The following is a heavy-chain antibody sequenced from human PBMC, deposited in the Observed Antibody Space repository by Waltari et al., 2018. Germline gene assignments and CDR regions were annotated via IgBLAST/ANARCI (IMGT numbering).Heavy chain of an antibody. J-gene: IGHJ4*02. Sequence: QVQLVQSGAEVKKPGSSVKVSCKASVATFSSYVITWVRQAPGQGLEWMGGSILVPGTTNYAKKFQGRVTISTDVSTTTAYIDLSRLRSDDTAVYYCARGWLEVGPFDYWGQGTLVTVSS. V-gene: IGHV1-69*05. CDR1: VATFSSYV. CDR2: SILVPGTT. CDR3: ARGWLEVGPFDY. D-gene: IGHD2-2*01.